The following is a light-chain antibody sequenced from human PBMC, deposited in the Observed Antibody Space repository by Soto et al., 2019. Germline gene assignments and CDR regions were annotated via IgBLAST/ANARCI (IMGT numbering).Light chain of an antibody. CDR3: QSYDSSNRGV. V-gene: IGLV6-57*02. Sequence: NFMLTQPHSVSESPGKTVTISCTGSGGSIASNYVQWFQQRPGSAPTTVIFEDNRRPSGVPDRFSGSIDSSSNSASLTISGLKTEDEADYYCQSYDSSNRGVFGGGTKLTVL. J-gene: IGLJ3*02. CDR1: GGSIASNY. CDR2: EDN.